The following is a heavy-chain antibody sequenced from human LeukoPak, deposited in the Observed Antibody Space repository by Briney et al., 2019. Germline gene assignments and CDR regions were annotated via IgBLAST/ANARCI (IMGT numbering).Heavy chain of an antibody. CDR2: ISSSSSTI. CDR3: ARDRHTSSWSSYGMDV. V-gene: IGHV3-48*01. J-gene: IGHJ6*02. D-gene: IGHD6-13*01. CDR1: GFTFNTYN. Sequence: PGGSLRLSCAASGFTFNTYNMNWVRQAPGKGLEWVSYISSSSSTIYYADSVKGRFTISRDNAKNSLYLQMNSLRAEDTAVYYCARDRHTSSWSSYGMDVWGQGTTVTVSS.